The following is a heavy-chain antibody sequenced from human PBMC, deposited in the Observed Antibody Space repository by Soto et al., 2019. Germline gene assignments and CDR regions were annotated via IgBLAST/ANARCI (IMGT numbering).Heavy chain of an antibody. Sequence: GASGKVSCKGSGYTFTSYGISWVRQSPGQGLEWMGWISAYNGNTNYAQKLQGRVTMTTDTSTSTAYMELRSLRSDDTAVYYCARGSSSSWYPQPIDYWGQGTLVTVSS. CDR1: GYTFTSYG. D-gene: IGHD6-13*01. J-gene: IGHJ4*02. CDR2: ISAYNGNT. CDR3: ARGSSSSWYPQPIDY. V-gene: IGHV1-18*01.